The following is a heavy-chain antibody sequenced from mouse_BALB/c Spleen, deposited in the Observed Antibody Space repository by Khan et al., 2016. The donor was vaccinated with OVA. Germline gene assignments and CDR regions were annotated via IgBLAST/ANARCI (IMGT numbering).Heavy chain of an antibody. Sequence: QIQLVQSGAELVRPGSSVKISCKASGYGFSNYLMNWVKQGPGQGLEWIGQIYPGDGNTNYNGKFKDKATLTVDKSSSTAYMQLSSLTSEDSAVYFWARSGYDYVAYGGQGTLVTVSA. J-gene: IGHJ3*01. CDR3: ARSGYDYVAY. CDR1: GYGFSNYL. CDR2: IYPGDGNT. V-gene: IGHV1-80*01. D-gene: IGHD2-14*01.